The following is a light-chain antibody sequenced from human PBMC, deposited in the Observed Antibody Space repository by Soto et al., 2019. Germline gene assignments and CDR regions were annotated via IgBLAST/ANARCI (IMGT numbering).Light chain of an antibody. Sequence: EIVLTQSPGTLSLSPGERATLSCRASQSVSSSYLAWYQQKPGQAPRLLISGASSRATGIPDRFSGSGSGTDFTLTISRLEPEDFAVYYFQQYLRSPLTFGGGTKVEIK. CDR3: QQYLRSPLT. CDR1: QSVSSSY. CDR2: GAS. V-gene: IGKV3-20*01. J-gene: IGKJ4*01.